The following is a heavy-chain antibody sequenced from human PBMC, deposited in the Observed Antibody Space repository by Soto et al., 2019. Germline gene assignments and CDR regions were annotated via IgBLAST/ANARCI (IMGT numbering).Heavy chain of an antibody. V-gene: IGHV1-69*13. CDR1: GGTFSSYA. J-gene: IGHJ6*02. Sequence: SVKVSCKASGGTFSSYAISWVRQAPGQGLEWMGGIIPIFGTANYAQKLQGRVTITEDESTSTAYMELSSLRSEDTAVYYCARDGATSLHNYYYGMDVWGQGTTVTVSS. CDR2: IIPIFGTA. D-gene: IGHD1-1*01. CDR3: ARDGATSLHNYYYGMDV.